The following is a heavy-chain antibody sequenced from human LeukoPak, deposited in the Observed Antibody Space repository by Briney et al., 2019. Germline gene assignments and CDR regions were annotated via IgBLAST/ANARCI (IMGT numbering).Heavy chain of an antibody. V-gene: IGHV3-21*01. D-gene: IGHD6-6*01. J-gene: IGHJ4*02. CDR3: ARDSLPIEGSPLYYFDY. CDR1: GFTFSSYS. CDR2: ISSSSSYI. Sequence: PGGSLRLSCAASGFTFSSYSMNWVRQAPGKGLEWVSSISSSSSYIYYADSVKGRFTISRDNAKNSLYLQMNSLRAEDTAVYYCARDSLPIEGSPLYYFDYGGQGTLVTVSS.